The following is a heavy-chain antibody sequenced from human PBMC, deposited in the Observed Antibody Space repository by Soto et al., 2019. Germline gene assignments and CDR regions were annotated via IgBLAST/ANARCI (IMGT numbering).Heavy chain of an antibody. D-gene: IGHD6-13*01. V-gene: IGHV4-39*01. J-gene: IGHJ6*02. CDR3: ARSSSSWGYYYGMGV. CDR2: IYYSGST. Sequence: SETLSLTCTVSGGSISSSSYYWGWIRQPPGKGLEWIGSIYYSGSTYYNPSLKSRVTISVDTSKNQFSLKLSSVTAADTAVYYCARSSSSWGYYYGMGVWGQGNTVTVSS. CDR1: GGSISSSSYY.